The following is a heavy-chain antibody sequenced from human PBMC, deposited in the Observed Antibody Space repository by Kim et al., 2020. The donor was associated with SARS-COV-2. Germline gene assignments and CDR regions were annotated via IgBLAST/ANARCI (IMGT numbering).Heavy chain of an antibody. CDR2: ISSSSSYI. D-gene: IGHD3-16*01. Sequence: GGSLRLSCAASGFTFSSYSMNWVRQAPGKGLEWVSSISSSSSYIYYADSVKGRFTISRDNAKNSLYLQMNSLRAEDTAVYYCARADRVWRFVGDWFDPWGQGTLVTVSS. V-gene: IGHV3-21*01. CDR1: GFTFSSYS. CDR3: ARADRVWRFVGDWFDP. J-gene: IGHJ5*02.